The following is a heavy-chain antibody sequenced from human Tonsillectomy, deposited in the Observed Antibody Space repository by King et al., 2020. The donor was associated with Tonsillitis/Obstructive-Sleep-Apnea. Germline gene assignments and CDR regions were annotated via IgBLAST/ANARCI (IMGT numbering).Heavy chain of an antibody. J-gene: IGHJ6*02. CDR2: ISYDGSNK. CDR1: GFTFSSYA. D-gene: IGHD3-10*01. Sequence: VQLVESGGGVVQPGRSLRLSCAASGFTFSSYAMHWVRQAPGKGLEWVAVISYDGSNKYYADSVKGRFTISRDNSKNTLYLPMNSLRAEDTAVYYCAGGPPDPSADHGSGNDWGMDVWGQGTTVTVSS. CDR3: AGGPPDPSADHGSGNDWGMDV. V-gene: IGHV3-30*04.